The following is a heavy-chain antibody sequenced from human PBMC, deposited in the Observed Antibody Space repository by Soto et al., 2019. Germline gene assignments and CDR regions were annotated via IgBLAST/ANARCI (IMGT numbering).Heavy chain of an antibody. V-gene: IGHV4-34*01. J-gene: IGHJ5*02. D-gene: IGHD3-3*01. Sequence: SETLSLTCAVYGGSVNGYYWNWTRQPPGKGLEWIGEINHTGGTHYNPSLKSRVTMSVDTSKNQFSLRLSSVTAADTAIYYCATRITVFGLLIPPFDPWGQGTQVTVSS. CDR2: INHTGGT. CDR1: GGSVNGYY. CDR3: ATRITVFGLLIPPFDP.